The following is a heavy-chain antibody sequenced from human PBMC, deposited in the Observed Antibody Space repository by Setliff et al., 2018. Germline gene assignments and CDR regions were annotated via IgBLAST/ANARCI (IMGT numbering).Heavy chain of an antibody. V-gene: IGHV3-23*01. CDR2: ISADGSSL. CDR1: GLTFDNYA. D-gene: IGHD2-21*02. CDR3: ARATASLPTTASDY. Sequence: PGGSLRLSCAASGLTFDNYAFSWVRQAPGKGLVRISAISADGSSLYYARSVRGRFTVSRDNSNSTVSLQMNSLRTEDTAFYFCARATASLPTTASDYWGQGTLVTVSS. J-gene: IGHJ4*02.